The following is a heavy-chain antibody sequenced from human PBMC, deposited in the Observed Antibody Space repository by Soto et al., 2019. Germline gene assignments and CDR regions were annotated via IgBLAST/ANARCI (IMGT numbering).Heavy chain of an antibody. CDR2: IYYSGST. CDR3: ARDSTAFVFDY. D-gene: IGHD2-2*01. V-gene: IGHV4-59*01. Sequence: PSETLSLTCTVSGGSISSYYWSWIRQPPGKGLEWIGYIYYSGSTNYNPSLKSRVTISIDPSKNHFALNLTSVTAADTAIYYCARDSTAFVFDYWGQGALVTVSS. CDR1: GGSISSYY. J-gene: IGHJ4*02.